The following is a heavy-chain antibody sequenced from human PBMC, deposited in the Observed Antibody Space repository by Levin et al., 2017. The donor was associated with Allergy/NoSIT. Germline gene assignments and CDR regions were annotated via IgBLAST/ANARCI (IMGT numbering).Heavy chain of an antibody. J-gene: IGHJ5*02. Sequence: KSSEPLSLTCAVYGGSFSGYYWSWIRQPPGKGLAWIGEINHRGNTNYNPSLKSRVTISVDTSKNQFSLKLSSVTAADTAVYYCVRGSFCSGGSCYSIWFAPWGQGTLVTVSS. D-gene: IGHD2-15*01. CDR2: INHRGNT. CDR3: VRGSFCSGGSCYSIWFAP. V-gene: IGHV4-34*01. CDR1: GGSFSGYY.